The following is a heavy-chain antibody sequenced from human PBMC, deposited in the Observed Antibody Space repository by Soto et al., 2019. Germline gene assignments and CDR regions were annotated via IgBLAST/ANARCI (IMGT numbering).Heavy chain of an antibody. D-gene: IGHD3-10*01. Sequence: SETLSLTCAVSGGSIGGGGYSWSWIRQPPGGGLEWIGYMYHSGTFFNTPSLKTRLTVSLDKSNNQFSLTLYSMTAADTAVYYCARAQFYSGSENYSNLMFDAWGQGIQVTVSS. CDR3: ARAQFYSGSENYSNLMFDA. CDR1: GGSIGGGGYS. CDR2: MYHSGTF. J-gene: IGHJ5*02. V-gene: IGHV4-30-2*01.